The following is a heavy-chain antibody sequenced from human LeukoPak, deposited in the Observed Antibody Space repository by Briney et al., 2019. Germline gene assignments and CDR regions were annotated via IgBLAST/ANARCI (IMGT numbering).Heavy chain of an antibody. CDR3: ARHIVGATMRIGY. J-gene: IGHJ4*02. V-gene: IGHV4-39*01. CDR1: DGSISSSTYY. CDR2: IYYSGST. Sequence: PSETLSLTCTVSDGSISSSTYYWGWLRQPPGKGLEWIGSIYYSGSTYYNPSLKSRVTMSVDTSKNQFSLKLRSVTAADMAVYYCARHIVGATMRIGYWGQGTLVTVSS. D-gene: IGHD1-26*01.